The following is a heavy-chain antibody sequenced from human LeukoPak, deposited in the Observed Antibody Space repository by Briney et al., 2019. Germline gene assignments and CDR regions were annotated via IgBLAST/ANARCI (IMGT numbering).Heavy chain of an antibody. CDR1: GGSFSGYY. CDR3: ARQLGRKDY. J-gene: IGHJ4*02. CDR2: INHSGST. V-gene: IGHV4-34*01. Sequence: SETLSLTCAVYGGSFSGYYWSWIRQPPGKGLEWIGEINHSGSTNYNPSLKSRVTISVDTSKNQFSLKLSSVTAADTAVYYCARQLGRKDYWGQGTLVTVSS. D-gene: IGHD1-1*01.